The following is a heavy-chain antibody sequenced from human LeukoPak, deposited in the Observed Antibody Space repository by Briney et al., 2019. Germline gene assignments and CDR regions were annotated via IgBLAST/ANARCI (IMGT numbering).Heavy chain of an antibody. D-gene: IGHD3-10*02. CDR3: AKELDTMFFDY. CDR1: GFNFDRYT. CDR2: AGWAGGTT. V-gene: IGHV3-43*01. Sequence: GGSLRLSCATSGFNFDRYTIHWVRQAPGKGLEWVSLAGWAGGTTFYSDSVRGRFTISRDSGRKSVYLQMNSLTTNDTAFYFCAKELDTMFFDYWGQGALVTVSS. J-gene: IGHJ4*02.